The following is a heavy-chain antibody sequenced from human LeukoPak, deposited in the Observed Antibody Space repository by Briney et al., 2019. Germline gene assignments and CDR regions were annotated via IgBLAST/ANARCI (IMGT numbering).Heavy chain of an antibody. CDR2: ISGSGGST. CDR3: WGYCSSTSCSTYFDY. V-gene: IGHV3-23*01. CDR1: GFTFSSYA. D-gene: IGHD2-2*02. J-gene: IGHJ4*02. Sequence: PGGSLRLSCAASGFTFSSYAMSWVRQAPGKGLEWVSAISGSGGSTYYADSVKGRFTISRDNSKNTLYLQMNSLRAEDTAVYYCWGYCSSTSCSTYFDYWGQGTLVTVSS.